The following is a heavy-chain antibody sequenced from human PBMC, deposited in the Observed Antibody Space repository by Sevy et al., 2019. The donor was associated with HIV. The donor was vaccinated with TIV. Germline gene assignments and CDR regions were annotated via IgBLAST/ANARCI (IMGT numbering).Heavy chain of an antibody. CDR1: GFTFSKYS. V-gene: IGHV3-23*01. CDR2: ISVACGER. J-gene: IGHJ4*02. CDR3: AREGCKKPHDY. Sequence: GGSLRLSCAASGFTFSKYSMSWVRQPPGKGLEWVSTISVACGERNYADSVKGRFTISRDNSKSSVYLQMNNLRPEDTAVYYCAREGCKKPHDYWGQGTLVTVSS.